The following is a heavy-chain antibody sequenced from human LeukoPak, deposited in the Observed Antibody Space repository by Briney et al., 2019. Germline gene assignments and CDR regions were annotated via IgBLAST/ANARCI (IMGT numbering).Heavy chain of an antibody. V-gene: IGHV1-69*04. CDR2: IIPILGIA. CDR1: GGTFSSYA. J-gene: IGHJ5*02. D-gene: IGHD3-22*01. Sequence: GASVKVSFKASGGTFSSYAISWVRQAPGQGLEWMGRIIPILGIANYAQKFQGRVTITADKSTSTAYMELSSLRSEDTAVYYCARLGRLYYYDSSGSPWGQGTLVTVSS. CDR3: ARLGRLYYYDSSGSP.